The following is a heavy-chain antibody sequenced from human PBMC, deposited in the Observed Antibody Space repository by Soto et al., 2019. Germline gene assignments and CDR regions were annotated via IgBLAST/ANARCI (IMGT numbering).Heavy chain of an antibody. J-gene: IGHJ6*03. CDR1: GYSFTSYW. CDR2: IYPGDSDT. D-gene: IGHD3-3*01. CDR3: SRLKDNDFWSGYLVSHYMDV. V-gene: IGHV5-51*01. Sequence: PGESLKISCKGSGYSFTSYWIGWVRQMPGKGLEWMGIIYPGDSDTRYSPSFQGQVTISADKSISTAYLQWSSLKASDTAMYYFSRLKDNDFWSGYLVSHYMDVWGKGTTVTVSS.